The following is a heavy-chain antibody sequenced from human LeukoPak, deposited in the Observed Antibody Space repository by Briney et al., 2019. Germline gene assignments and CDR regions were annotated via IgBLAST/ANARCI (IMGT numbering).Heavy chain of an antibody. V-gene: IGHV3-23*01. J-gene: IGHJ4*02. Sequence: QSGGSLRLSCAASGFTFSSYAMGWVRQAPGKGLEWVSGISTGGGSTYYADSLKGRFTISRDNSKNTLYLQMNSLRAEDTAVYYCAKFYHYYDSSGYLNYWGQGTLVTVSS. CDR3: AKFYHYYDSSGYLNY. D-gene: IGHD3-22*01. CDR1: GFTFSSYA. CDR2: ISTGGGST.